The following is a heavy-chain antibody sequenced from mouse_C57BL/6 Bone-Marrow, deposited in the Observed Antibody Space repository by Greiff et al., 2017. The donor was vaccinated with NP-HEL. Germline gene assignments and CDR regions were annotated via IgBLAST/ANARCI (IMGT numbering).Heavy chain of an antibody. J-gene: IGHJ4*01. CDR2: INPYNGGT. V-gene: IGHV1-19*01. D-gene: IGHD2-12*01. CDR3: ASYDEGYAMDY. CDR1: GYTFTDYY. Sequence: EVQLQESGPVLVKPGASVKMSCKASGYTFTDYYMNWVKQSHGKSLEWIGVINPYNGGTSYNQKFKGKATLTVDKSSSTAYMELNSLTSEDSAVYYCASYDEGYAMDYCGQGTSVTVSS.